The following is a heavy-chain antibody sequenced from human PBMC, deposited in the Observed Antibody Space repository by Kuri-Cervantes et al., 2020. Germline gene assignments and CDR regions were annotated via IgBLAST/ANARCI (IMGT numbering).Heavy chain of an antibody. Sequence: SETLSLTCTVSGGSISSGGYYWSWIRQHPGKGLEWIGYSYYSGSTYYNPSLKSLVTISVDTSKNQFSLKLSSVTDADTAVYYCARAGSSGGSSFYYFDYWGQGTLVTVSS. CDR2: SYYSGST. D-gene: IGHD2-15*01. CDR1: GGSISSGGYY. J-gene: IGHJ4*02. CDR3: ARAGSSGGSSFYYFDY. V-gene: IGHV4-31*01.